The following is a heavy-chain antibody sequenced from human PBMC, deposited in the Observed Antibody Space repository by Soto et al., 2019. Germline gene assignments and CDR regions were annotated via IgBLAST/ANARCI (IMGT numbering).Heavy chain of an antibody. V-gene: IGHV1-3*01. J-gene: IGHJ5*02. CDR3: ARGPPRNWFDP. CDR1: GYTFTTYT. CDR2: INAGNGDT. Sequence: GASVKVSCKASGYTFTTYTMHWVRQAPGQRLEWMGWINAGNGDTKYPQKFQGRVTITRDTSASTAYMELSSLRSEDTAIYYCARGPPRNWFDPWGQGTLVTVSS.